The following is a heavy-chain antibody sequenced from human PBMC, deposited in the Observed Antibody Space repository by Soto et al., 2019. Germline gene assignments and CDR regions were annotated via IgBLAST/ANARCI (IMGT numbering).Heavy chain of an antibody. J-gene: IGHJ4*02. CDR3: ARRYCSDSYCSYFDY. D-gene: IGHD2-15*01. CDR1: GGSFTTYY. Sequence: QVQLHQWGAGLLKPSETLSLTCAVYGGSFTTYYWSWIRQSPGKGLEWIGEINHSGFTNYNPSLESLVTTSVDTSKNQFSLKLRSVTAADTSIYYCARRYCSDSYCSYFDYWGRGTLVSVSS. V-gene: IGHV4-34*01. CDR2: INHSGFT.